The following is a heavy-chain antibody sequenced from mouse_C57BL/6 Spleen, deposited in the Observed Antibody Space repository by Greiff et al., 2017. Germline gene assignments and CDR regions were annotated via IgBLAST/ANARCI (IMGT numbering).Heavy chain of an antibody. V-gene: IGHV5-17*01. J-gene: IGHJ3*01. Sequence: EVKLMESGGGLVKPGGSLKLSCAASGFTFSDYGMHWVRQAPEKGLEWVAYISRGSSTIYYADTVKGRFPIPRGNAKNTLFLHMTSLRSEDTAMYYCARDYYGSSRFAYWGQGTLVTVSA. CDR3: ARDYYGSSRFAY. D-gene: IGHD1-1*01. CDR2: ISRGSSTI. CDR1: GFTFSDYG.